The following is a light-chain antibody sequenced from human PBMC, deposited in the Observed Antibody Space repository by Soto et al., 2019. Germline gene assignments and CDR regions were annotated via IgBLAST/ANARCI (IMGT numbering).Light chain of an antibody. Sequence: EIVLTQSPATLSVSPGERATLSCRASQSVSIKLAWYRQKPGQAPRLLIYDTSTRATGIPARLSGSGSGTEFTLTISSLQSEDFAVYYCQQYNNWPPITFGHGTRLEIK. CDR2: DTS. V-gene: IGKV3-15*01. CDR1: QSVSIK. CDR3: QQYNNWPPIT. J-gene: IGKJ5*01.